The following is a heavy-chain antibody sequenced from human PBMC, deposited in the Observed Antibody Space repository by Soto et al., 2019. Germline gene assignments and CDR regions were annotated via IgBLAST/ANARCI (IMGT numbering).Heavy chain of an antibody. CDR1: GFTFSSYA. CDR3: ARDIGDGSSGWYATSYYYYGMDV. D-gene: IGHD6-19*01. J-gene: IGHJ6*02. Sequence: QVQLVESGGCVVQPGRSLRLSCAASGFTFSSYAMHWVRQAPGKGLEWVAVISYDGSNKYYADSVKGRFTISRDNSKNTLYLQMNSLRAEDTAVYYCARDIGDGSSGWYATSYYYYGMDVWGQGTTVTVSS. V-gene: IGHV3-30-3*01. CDR2: ISYDGSNK.